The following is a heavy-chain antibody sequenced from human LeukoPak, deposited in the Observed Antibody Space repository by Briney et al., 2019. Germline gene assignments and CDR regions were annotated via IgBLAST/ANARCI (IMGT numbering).Heavy chain of an antibody. V-gene: IGHV3-23*01. D-gene: IGHD3-22*01. CDR2: ISGSGGST. J-gene: IGHJ6*02. Sequence: GGSLRLSCAASGFTFSSYAMSWVRQAPGKGLEWVSAISGSGGSTYYADSVKGRFTISRDNSKNTLYLQMNSLRAEDTAVYYCAKRAHSSGYSLYYYYGMDVWGQGTTVTVSS. CDR1: GFTFSSYA. CDR3: AKRAHSSGYSLYYYYGMDV.